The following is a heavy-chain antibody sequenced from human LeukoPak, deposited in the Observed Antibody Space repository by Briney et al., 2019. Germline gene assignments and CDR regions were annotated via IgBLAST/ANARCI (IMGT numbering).Heavy chain of an antibody. V-gene: IGHV4-34*01. CDR3: ARHAPTYYYGSGSYYPDY. Sequence: SETLSLTCAVYGGSFSGYYWSWIRQPPGKGLEWIGEINHSGSTNYNPSLKSRVTISVDTSKNQFSLKLSSVTAADTAVYYCARHAPTYYYGSGSYYPDYWGQGTLVTVSS. CDR1: GGSFSGYY. CDR2: INHSGST. D-gene: IGHD3-10*01. J-gene: IGHJ4*02.